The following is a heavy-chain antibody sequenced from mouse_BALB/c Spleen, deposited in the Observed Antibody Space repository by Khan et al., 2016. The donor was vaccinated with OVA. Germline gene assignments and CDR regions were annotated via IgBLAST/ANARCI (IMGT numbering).Heavy chain of an antibody. CDR3: VKGDDYEGTY. CDR1: GYTFTNYG. V-gene: IGHV9-3-1*01. Sequence: QIQLVQSGPELKKPGEMVKISCKASGYTFTNYGMNWVQQAPGKGLKWMGWINTYTGETTYTDDFKGRFAFSLETSATTAYLQINSLKNEDTATYFCVKGDDYEGTYWGQGTLVTVST. J-gene: IGHJ3*01. CDR2: INTYTGET. D-gene: IGHD2-4*01.